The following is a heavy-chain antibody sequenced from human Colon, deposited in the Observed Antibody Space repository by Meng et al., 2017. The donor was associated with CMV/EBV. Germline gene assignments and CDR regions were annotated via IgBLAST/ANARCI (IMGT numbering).Heavy chain of an antibody. Sequence: SETLSLTCAVYGGSFSGYYWSWIRQPPGKGLEWIGEINHSESTNYNPSLKSRVTISVDTSKNQFSLKLSSVTAADTAVYYCARMRARTDWFDPWGQGTQVTVSS. J-gene: IGHJ5*02. CDR2: INHSEST. CDR3: ARMRARTDWFDP. CDR1: GGSFSGYY. D-gene: IGHD5-12*01. V-gene: IGHV4-34*01.